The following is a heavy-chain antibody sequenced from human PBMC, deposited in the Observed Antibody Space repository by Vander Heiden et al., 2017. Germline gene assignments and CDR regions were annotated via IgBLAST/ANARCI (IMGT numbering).Heavy chain of an antibody. J-gene: IGHJ3*02. V-gene: IGHV3-30*18. CDR2: ISYDGSNK. D-gene: IGHD2-2*01. CDR3: AKERPCSSTSCYGDAFDI. CDR1: GFTFSSYG. Sequence: QVQLVESGGGVVQPGRSLRLPCAASGFTFSSYGMHWVRQAPGKGLEWVAVISYDGSNKYYADSVKGRFTISRDNSKNTLYLQMNSLRAEDTAVYYCAKERPCSSTSCYGDAFDIWGQGTMVTVSS.